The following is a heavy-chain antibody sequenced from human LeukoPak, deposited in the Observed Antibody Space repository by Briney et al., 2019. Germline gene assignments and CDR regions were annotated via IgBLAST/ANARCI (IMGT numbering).Heavy chain of an antibody. CDR2: INHSGST. D-gene: IGHD2-2*01. V-gene: IGHV4-34*01. Sequence: SETLSLTCAVYGGSFSGYYWSWIRQPPGKGLEWIGEINHSGSTNYNPSLKSRVTISVDTSKNQFFLKLSSVTAADTAVYYCARGRKRFVVVPAAIHYFDYWGQGTLVTVSS. CDR1: GGSFSGYY. CDR3: ARGRKRFVVVPAAIHYFDY. J-gene: IGHJ4*02.